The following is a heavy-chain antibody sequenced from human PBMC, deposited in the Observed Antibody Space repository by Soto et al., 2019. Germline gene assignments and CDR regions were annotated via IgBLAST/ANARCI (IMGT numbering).Heavy chain of an antibody. CDR2: IYYSGST. J-gene: IGHJ4*02. V-gene: IGHV4-59*01. CDR3: ARADFPYYFDY. D-gene: IGHD3-3*01. CDR1: GVSISSYY. Sequence: SETLSLTCTVSGVSISSYYWSWIRQPPGKGLEWIGYIYYSGSTNYNPSLKSRVTISVDTSKSQFSLKLSSVTAADTAVYYCARADFPYYFDYWGQGTLVTVSS.